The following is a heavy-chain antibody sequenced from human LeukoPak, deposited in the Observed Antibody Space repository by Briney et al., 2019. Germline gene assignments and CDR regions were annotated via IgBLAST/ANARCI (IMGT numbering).Heavy chain of an antibody. Sequence: GGSLRLSCVASGFTFSTSVMHWVRHPTGRGLEWVSGIGSGGEVHYLDSVKGRFTISREVSTNSLYLQMNSLTAGDTALYYCVREGHSSGRAPAFDIWGQGTAVTVS. V-gene: IGHV3-13*01. CDR2: IGSGGEV. D-gene: IGHD3-22*01. CDR3: VREGHSSGRAPAFDI. J-gene: IGHJ3*02. CDR1: GFTFSTSV.